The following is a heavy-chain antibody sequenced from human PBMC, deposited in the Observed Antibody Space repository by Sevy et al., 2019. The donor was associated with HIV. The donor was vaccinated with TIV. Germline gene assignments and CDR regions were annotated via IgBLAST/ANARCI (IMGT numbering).Heavy chain of an antibody. CDR2: IKRDGSEK. CDR1: GFSFSNYW. V-gene: IGHV3-7*03. J-gene: IGHJ6*02. Sequence: GGSLRLSCAASGFSFSNYWMSWVRQAPGKGLEWVANIKRDGSEKYYVASVKGRFTISRDNAKTSLFLQMNSLRGEDTAVYYSARDCSSASCLWGMDVWGQGTTVTFSS. D-gene: IGHD2-2*01. CDR3: ARDCSSASCLWGMDV.